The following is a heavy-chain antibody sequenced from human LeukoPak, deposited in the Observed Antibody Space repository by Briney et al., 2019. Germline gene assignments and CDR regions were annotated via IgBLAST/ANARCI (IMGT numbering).Heavy chain of an antibody. CDR1: GYIYTNYG. D-gene: IGHD2-2*01. V-gene: IGHV1-18*01. CDR3: ARDLDIVVVPVVSRHYGLDV. J-gene: IGHJ6*02. Sequence: ASVKDSCKASGYIYTNYGISWVRQAPGQGRECMGWISAYNGNTNYVQKFQGRDTMTTDTATTTAYMELRSLRSDDTAVYYCARDLDIVVVPVVSRHYGLDVWGQGTTVTVSS. CDR2: ISAYNGNT.